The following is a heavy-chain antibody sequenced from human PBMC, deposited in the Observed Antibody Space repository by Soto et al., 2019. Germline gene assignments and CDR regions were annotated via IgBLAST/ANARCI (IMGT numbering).Heavy chain of an antibody. V-gene: IGHV1-18*01. CDR3: ARAPVVVIAAAYFDS. CDR1: DYAFTSYT. J-gene: IGHJ4*02. D-gene: IGHD2-15*01. Sequence: QVQLVQSGAEVKKLGASVKVSCKASDYAFTSYTISWVRQAPGQGLEWMGWISPYNGNTDYAQKLLGRVTMTTDTSTSTAYMELRSLRSDDTAVYYCARAPVVVIAAAYFDSWGQGTLVTVSS. CDR2: ISPYNGNT.